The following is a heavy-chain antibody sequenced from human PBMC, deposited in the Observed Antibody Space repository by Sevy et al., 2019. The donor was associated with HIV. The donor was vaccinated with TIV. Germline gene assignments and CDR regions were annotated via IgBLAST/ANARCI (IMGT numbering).Heavy chain of an antibody. CDR1: GFTFTDYW. CDR2: IKQDESEK. J-gene: IGHJ4*02. V-gene: IGHV3-7*01. D-gene: IGHD3-16*01. Sequence: GGSLRLSCAASGFTFTDYWMSWVRQTPGKGLEWVATIKQDESEKYYVDSVKGRFAISGDNGKHSVSLQMNGLRAEDTALYYCTREVGGFNWRPYYFDSWGQGTLVTVSS. CDR3: TREVGGFNWRPYYFDS.